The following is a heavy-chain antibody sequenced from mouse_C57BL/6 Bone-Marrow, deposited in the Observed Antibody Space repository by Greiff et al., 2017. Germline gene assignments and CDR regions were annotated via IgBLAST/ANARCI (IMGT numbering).Heavy chain of an antibody. CDR2: ISSGSSTI. CDR3: ARRDSKDAMDY. Sequence: DVKLVESGGGLVKPGGSLKLSCAASGFTFSDYGMHWVRQAPEKGLEWVAYISSGSSTIYYADTVKGRFTISRDNAKNTLFLQMTSLRSEDTDMYYCARRDSKDAMDYWGQGTSVTVSS. J-gene: IGHJ4*01. V-gene: IGHV5-17*01. D-gene: IGHD2-5*01. CDR1: GFTFSDYG.